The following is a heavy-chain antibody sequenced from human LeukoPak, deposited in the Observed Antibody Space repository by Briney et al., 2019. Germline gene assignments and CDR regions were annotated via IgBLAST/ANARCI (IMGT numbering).Heavy chain of an antibody. Sequence: SETLSLTCTVSGGSISSYYWSWIRQPPGKGLEWIGYIYYSGTTNYNPSLKSRVTISVDTSKNQFSLKLSSVTAADTAVYYCARGYSNYVTWFDPWGQGTLVTVSS. CDR1: GGSISSYY. D-gene: IGHD4-11*01. CDR3: ARGYSNYVTWFDP. J-gene: IGHJ5*02. CDR2: IYYSGTT. V-gene: IGHV4-59*12.